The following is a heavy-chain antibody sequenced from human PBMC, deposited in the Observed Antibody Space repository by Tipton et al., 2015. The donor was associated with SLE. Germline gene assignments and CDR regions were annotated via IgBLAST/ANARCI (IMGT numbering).Heavy chain of an antibody. D-gene: IGHD3-22*01. Sequence: TLSLTCTVSGGSFSSYYWGWIRQPPGKGLEWIGSIYDTGNTYYNPSLKSRVTISEDTSRNQFSLKLTSVTAADTAVYYCVGWGSSGYYYGFDYWGQGTLVTVSS. CDR2: IYDTGNT. J-gene: IGHJ4*02. CDR3: VGWGSSGYYYGFDY. V-gene: IGHV4-39*01. CDR1: GGSFSSYY.